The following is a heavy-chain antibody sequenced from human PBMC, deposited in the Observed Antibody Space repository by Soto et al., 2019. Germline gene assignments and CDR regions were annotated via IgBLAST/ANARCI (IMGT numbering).Heavy chain of an antibody. V-gene: IGHV3-30-3*02. CDR1: GFTFSSYA. Sequence: PGWSLRLSCAASGFTFSSYAMHWVRQAPGKGLEWVAVISYDGSNKYYADSVKGRFTISRDNSKNTLYLQMNSLRAEDTAVYYFAKYPYRSPLFSSRGQGTLVTGSA. CDR3: AKYPYRSPLFSS. CDR2: ISYDGSNK. J-gene: IGHJ1*01. D-gene: IGHD6-13*01.